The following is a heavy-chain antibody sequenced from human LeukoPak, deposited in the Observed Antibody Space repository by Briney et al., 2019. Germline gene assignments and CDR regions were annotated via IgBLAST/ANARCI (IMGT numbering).Heavy chain of an antibody. Sequence: SETLSLTCTVSGDSISGFYWSWIRQPPGKGLDWIGYIYYTGSANYNPSLKSRVTVSADTSKSQFSLRVNSVTAADTAVYYCARGRPPAYSSGWYYPHQYLFDCWGQGTLVTVSS. CDR1: GDSISGFY. CDR3: ARGRPPAYSSGWYYPHQYLFDC. CDR2: IYYTGSA. V-gene: IGHV4-59*12. D-gene: IGHD6-19*01. J-gene: IGHJ4*02.